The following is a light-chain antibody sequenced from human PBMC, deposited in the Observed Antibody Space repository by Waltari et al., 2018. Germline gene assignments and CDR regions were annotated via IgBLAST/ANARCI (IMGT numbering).Light chain of an antibody. J-gene: IGKJ2*01. CDR2: KSS. CDR1: QDIGPY. Sequence: DIQSTQSPSTLSASVGDRVPITCRASQDIGPYLAWYQQKPGKAPNLLIYKSSMLESGVPSRFSGSGSGTEFTLTITSLQPDDFATYYCQQYATYHTFGQGTKLEI. CDR3: QQYATYHT. V-gene: IGKV1-5*03.